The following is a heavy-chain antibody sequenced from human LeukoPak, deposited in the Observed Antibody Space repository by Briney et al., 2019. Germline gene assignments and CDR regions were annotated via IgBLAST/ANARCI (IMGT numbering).Heavy chain of an antibody. Sequence: GESLKISCKGSGYSFSTYWIGWVRQMPGKGLEWMGIIYPGDSDTTYSPSFQGQVTSSADKSISAAYLQWSSLKASDTAMYYCARLSIVGALRGNFDYWGQGTLVTVSS. D-gene: IGHD1-26*01. CDR3: ARLSIVGALRGNFDY. J-gene: IGHJ4*02. V-gene: IGHV5-51*01. CDR2: IYPGDSDT. CDR1: GYSFSTYW.